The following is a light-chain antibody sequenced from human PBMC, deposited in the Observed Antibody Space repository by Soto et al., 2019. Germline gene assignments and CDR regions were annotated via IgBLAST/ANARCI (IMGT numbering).Light chain of an antibody. CDR2: SAY. CDR1: QGISSY. CDR3: KQLFTYPPT. V-gene: IGKV1-27*01. J-gene: IGKJ3*01. Sequence: DIQLTQSPSSLSASVGDRVTITCRVSQGISSYLNWYRQKPGKVHKLLIYSAYNLQSGVPSRFSGSGSGTDFTLTIRSLQPEDVATYYCKQLFTYPPTFGPGTKVDIK.